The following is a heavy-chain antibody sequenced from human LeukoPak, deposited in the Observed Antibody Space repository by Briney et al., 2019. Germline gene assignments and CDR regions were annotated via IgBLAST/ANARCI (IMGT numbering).Heavy chain of an antibody. V-gene: IGHV6-1*01. CDR1: GDSISSNSAA. J-gene: IGHJ4*02. D-gene: IGHD6-19*01. CDR2: TYYRSKWYY. CDR3: ARGNSGMTVALFHY. Sequence: SQTLSLTCAISGDSISSNSAAWNWIRQSPSRGLEWLGRTYYRSKWYYDYAESVKSRMTINPDTSKNQFSLQLNSVTLEDTAVYFCARGNSGMTVALFHYWGQGTLVTVSS.